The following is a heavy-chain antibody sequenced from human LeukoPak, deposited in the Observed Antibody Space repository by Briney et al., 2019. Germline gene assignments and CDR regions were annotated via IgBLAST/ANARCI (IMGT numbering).Heavy chain of an antibody. D-gene: IGHD3-22*01. Sequence: PGGSLRLSCAASGFTFDAYAMHWVRQAPGKGLEWVSGISWNSGARGYADSVKGRFTISRDNAKNSLNLQMNSLRAEDTALYYCAKDIDSWRNDAFDIWGQGTMVTVSS. CDR2: ISWNSGAR. CDR3: AKDIDSWRNDAFDI. V-gene: IGHV3-9*01. CDR1: GFTFDAYA. J-gene: IGHJ3*02.